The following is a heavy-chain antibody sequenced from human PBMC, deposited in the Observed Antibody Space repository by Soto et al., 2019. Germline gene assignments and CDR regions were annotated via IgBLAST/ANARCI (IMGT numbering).Heavy chain of an antibody. CDR3: AKDPLGYCSGGSCSDI. J-gene: IGHJ3*02. D-gene: IGHD2-15*01. V-gene: IGHV3-23*01. Sequence: GSLRLSCAASGFTFSSYAMSWVRQAPGKGLEWVSAISGSGGSTYYADSVKGRFTISRDNSKNTLYLQMNSLRAEVTAVYYCAKDPLGYCSGGSCSDIWGQGTMVTVSS. CDR2: ISGSGGST. CDR1: GFTFSSYA.